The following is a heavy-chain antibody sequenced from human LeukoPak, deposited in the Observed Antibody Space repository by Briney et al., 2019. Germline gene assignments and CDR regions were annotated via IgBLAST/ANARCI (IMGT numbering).Heavy chain of an antibody. Sequence: SETLSLTCTVSGGSISSYYWGWIRQPPGKGLEWIGYISYSGSTNYNPSLKSRVTISVDTSKNQFSLKLSSVTAADTAVYYCARGVWFGEYDYWGQGTLVTVSS. CDR3: ARGVWFGEYDY. CDR2: ISYSGST. J-gene: IGHJ4*02. V-gene: IGHV4-59*01. D-gene: IGHD3-10*01. CDR1: GGSISSYY.